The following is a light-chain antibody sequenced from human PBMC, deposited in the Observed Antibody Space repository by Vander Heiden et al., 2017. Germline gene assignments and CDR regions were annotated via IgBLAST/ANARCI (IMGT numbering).Light chain of an antibody. CDR1: EMGGKY. Sequence: SYEVTRLPSVSVSPGQKASITCCRDEMGGKYDAWYQQKPGQSPVLVIYQENKRPSGIPERFSGSNSGNTATLTISGAQAVDEADYYCQAWDSSFYVVFGGGTKLTVL. CDR2: QEN. J-gene: IGLJ2*01. V-gene: IGLV3-1*01. CDR3: QAWDSSFYVV.